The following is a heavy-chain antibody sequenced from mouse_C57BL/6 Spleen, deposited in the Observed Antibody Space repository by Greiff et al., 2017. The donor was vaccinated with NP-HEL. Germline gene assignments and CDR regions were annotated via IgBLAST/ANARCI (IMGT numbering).Heavy chain of an antibody. Sequence: EVKLMESEGGLVQPGSSMKLSCTASGFTFSDYYMAWVRQVPEKGLEWVANINYDGSSTYYLDSLKSRFIISRDNAKNILYLQMSSLKSEDTATYYCARESYYGSSYYAMDYWGQGTSVTVAS. CDR1: GFTFSDYY. CDR3: ARESYYGSSYYAMDY. J-gene: IGHJ4*01. CDR2: INYDGSST. D-gene: IGHD1-1*01. V-gene: IGHV5-16*01.